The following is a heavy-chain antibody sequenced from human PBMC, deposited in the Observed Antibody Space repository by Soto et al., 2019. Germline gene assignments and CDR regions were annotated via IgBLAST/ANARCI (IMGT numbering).Heavy chain of an antibody. J-gene: IGHJ6*02. CDR1: GFSFSDSG. CDR2: ISSSSRTI. CDR3: ARDMTSGWPPPYGMDV. Sequence: GGSLRLSCEASGFSFSDSGMNWVRRAPGKGLEWISYISSSSRTINYAASVKGRFTVSRDNVKNSLYLQMNSLRDEDTAVYYCARDMTSGWPPPYGMDVWGQGTTVTVSS. D-gene: IGHD6-19*01. V-gene: IGHV3-48*02.